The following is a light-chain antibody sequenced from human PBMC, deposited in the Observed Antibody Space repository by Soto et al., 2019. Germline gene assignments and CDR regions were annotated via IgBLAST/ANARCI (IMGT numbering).Light chain of an antibody. V-gene: IGKV3-20*01. CDR2: GAS. CDR3: QQYGSSPWT. J-gene: IGKJ1*01. Sequence: EIVLTQSPGTLSVSPGERATLSCRASQSVSSSSLAWYQQKPGQAPRLLIYGASSRATGIPARFSGSGSGTDFTLTISRLEPEDFAVYYCQQYGSSPWTFGQGTKVDIK. CDR1: QSVSSSS.